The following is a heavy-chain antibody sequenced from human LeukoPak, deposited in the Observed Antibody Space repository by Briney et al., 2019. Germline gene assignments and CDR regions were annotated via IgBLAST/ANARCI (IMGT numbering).Heavy chain of an antibody. CDR3: ARDGIAAAGYNWFDP. CDR1: GGSISSDDYC. V-gene: IGHV4-31*03. CDR2: IYYSGST. D-gene: IGHD6-13*01. J-gene: IGHJ5*02. Sequence: SETLSLTCSVFGGSISSDDYCWNWIRQHPGKGLEWIGYIYYSGSTYYNPSLKSRVTISVDKSKNQFSLKLSSVTAADTAVYYCARDGIAAAGYNWFDPWGQGTLVTVSS.